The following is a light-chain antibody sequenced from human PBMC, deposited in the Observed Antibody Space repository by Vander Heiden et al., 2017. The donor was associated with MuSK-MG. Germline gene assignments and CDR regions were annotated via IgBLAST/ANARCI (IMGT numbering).Light chain of an antibody. J-gene: IGKJ4*01. Sequence: EVVLTQSPATLSVSPGDTATLSCRASQRININLAWYQQKPGQGPRLLISGASSRDTGIPDRFSGSGSGTEFTLTISSLQSEDFAVYYCQQYNNRPPLTFGGGTKVEIK. CDR3: QQYNNRPPLT. CDR1: QRININ. V-gene: IGKV3-15*01. CDR2: GAS.